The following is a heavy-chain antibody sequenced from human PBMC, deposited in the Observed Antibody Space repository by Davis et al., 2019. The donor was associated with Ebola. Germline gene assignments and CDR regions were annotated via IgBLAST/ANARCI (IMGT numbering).Heavy chain of an antibody. Sequence: GESLKISCAASGFTFSSYSMNWVRQAPGKGLEWVANIKRDGSEKYYVDSVKGRFTISRDNAKKSLYLQMDSLRAEDTAVYYCAQQLGDYGGNALRYWGQGTLVTVSS. D-gene: IGHD4-23*01. V-gene: IGHV3-7*01. CDR2: IKRDGSEK. CDR1: GFTFSSYS. J-gene: IGHJ4*02. CDR3: AQQLGDYGGNALRY.